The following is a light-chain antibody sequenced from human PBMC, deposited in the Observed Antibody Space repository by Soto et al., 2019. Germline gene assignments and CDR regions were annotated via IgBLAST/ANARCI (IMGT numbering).Light chain of an antibody. J-gene: IGLJ1*01. CDR3: CSYAGGYTYL. V-gene: IGLV2-11*01. CDR2: DVA. Sequence: QSVLTQPRSVSVSPGQSVSISCTRTGKDVGAYNYVSWYQQHPGRPPKLMIYDVARWPSGVPDRFSGSKSGNTASLTISGLQAEDEADYFCCSYAGGYTYLFGTGTKVTVL. CDR1: GKDVGAYNY.